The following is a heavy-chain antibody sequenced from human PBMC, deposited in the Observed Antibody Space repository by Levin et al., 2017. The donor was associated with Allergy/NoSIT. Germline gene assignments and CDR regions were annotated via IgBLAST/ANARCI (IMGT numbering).Heavy chain of an antibody. J-gene: IGHJ4*02. CDR2: VYPGDSDT. V-gene: IGHV5-51*01. D-gene: IGHD1-14*01. Sequence: GESLKISCKASGYSFTSQWIGWVRQMPGKGLEWMGIVYPGDSDTRYSPSFQGRVTISADKSVSTAYLQWSTLEASDTAMYYCAITKDNGGRYFDYWGQGALVTVSS. CDR1: GYSFTSQW. CDR3: AITKDNGGRYFDY.